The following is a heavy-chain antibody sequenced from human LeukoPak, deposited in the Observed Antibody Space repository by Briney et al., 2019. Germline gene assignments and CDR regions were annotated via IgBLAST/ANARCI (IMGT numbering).Heavy chain of an antibody. V-gene: IGHV3-74*01. J-gene: IGHJ6*02. CDR2: INSDGSST. Sequence: GGSLRLSCAASGFTFSSYGMPWVRQAPGKGLVWVSRINSDGSSTSYADSVKGRFTISRDNAKNTLYLQMNSLRAEDTAVYYCARSYSSSWDYYYGMDVWGQGTTVTVSS. CDR1: GFTFSSYG. CDR3: ARSYSSSWDYYYGMDV. D-gene: IGHD6-13*01.